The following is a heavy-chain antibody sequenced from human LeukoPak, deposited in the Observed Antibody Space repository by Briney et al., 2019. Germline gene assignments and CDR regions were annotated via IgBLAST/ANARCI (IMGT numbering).Heavy chain of an antibody. Sequence: GGSLRLSCAASGFTFDDYGMSWVRQAPGKGLEWVSYISASRSNINYADSVKGRFTISRDNSKNTLYLQMNSLRAEDTAVYYCAKDPVRDIVLMVYALWGQGTLVTVSS. CDR2: ISASRSNI. J-gene: IGHJ4*02. CDR1: GFTFDDYG. CDR3: AKDPVRDIVLMVYAL. V-gene: IGHV3-23*01. D-gene: IGHD2-8*01.